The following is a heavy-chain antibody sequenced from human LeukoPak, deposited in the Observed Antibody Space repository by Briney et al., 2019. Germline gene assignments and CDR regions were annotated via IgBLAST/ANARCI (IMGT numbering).Heavy chain of an antibody. J-gene: IGHJ6*02. D-gene: IGHD2-15*01. CDR2: FGPEDGET. V-gene: IGHV1-24*01. CDR1: GYTLTELS. CDR3: ATDEPQYCSGGSCYDYYGMDV. Sequence: ASVKVSCKVSGYTLTELSMHWVRQAPGKGLEWMGGFGPEDGETIYAQRFQGRVTMTEDTSTDTAYMELSSLRSEDTAVYYCATDEPQYCSGGSCYDYYGMDVWGQGTTVTVSS.